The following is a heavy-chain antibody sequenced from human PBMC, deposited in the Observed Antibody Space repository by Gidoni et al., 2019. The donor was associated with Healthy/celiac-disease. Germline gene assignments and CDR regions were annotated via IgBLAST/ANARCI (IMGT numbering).Heavy chain of an antibody. Sequence: QLQLQESGSGLVKPSQTLSLTCAVSGGSISSGGYSWSWIRQPPGKGLEWIGYIYHSGSTYYNPSLKSRVTISVDRSKNQFSLKLSSVTAADTAVYYCAREGDGYTPPGRSIDYWSQGTLVTVSS. J-gene: IGHJ4*02. CDR2: IYHSGST. CDR3: AREGDGYTPPGRSIDY. CDR1: GGSISSGGYS. D-gene: IGHD5-12*01. V-gene: IGHV4-30-2*01.